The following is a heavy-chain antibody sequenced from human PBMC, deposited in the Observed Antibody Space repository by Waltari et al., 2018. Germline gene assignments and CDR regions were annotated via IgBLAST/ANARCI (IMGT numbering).Heavy chain of an antibody. J-gene: IGHJ6*02. D-gene: IGHD5-18*01. Sequence: QVQLVQSGAEVKKPGASVKVSCKASGYTLTSYAMHWVRQAPGQRLEWMGWINAGNGNTKYSQKFQGRVTITRDTSASTAYMELSSLRSEDTALYYCARDGYSYGYRDGMDVWGQGTTVTVSS. V-gene: IGHV1-3*01. CDR2: INAGNGNT. CDR3: ARDGYSYGYRDGMDV. CDR1: GYTLTSYA.